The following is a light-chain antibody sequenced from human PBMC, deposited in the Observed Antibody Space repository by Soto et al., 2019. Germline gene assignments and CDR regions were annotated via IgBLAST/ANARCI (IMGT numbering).Light chain of an antibody. CDR1: NSDVGSHNF. V-gene: IGLV2-23*01. CDR2: EAS. Sequence: QSALTQPVSVSGSPGQSITISCTGTNSDVGSHNFVSWYQQYPGKAPKLLIYEASKRPSGLSNRFSGSKSGNTVSLTISGLQAEDEADYYCCSLTNGATWVFGGGTKLTVL. CDR3: CSLTNGATWV. J-gene: IGLJ3*02.